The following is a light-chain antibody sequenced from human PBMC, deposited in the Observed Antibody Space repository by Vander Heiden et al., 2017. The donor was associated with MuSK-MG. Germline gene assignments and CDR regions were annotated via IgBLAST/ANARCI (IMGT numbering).Light chain of an antibody. Sequence: QSALTQPASVSGSPGQSITIPCTGTSSDVGTYNYGSWYQQPPGKAPKLMIFDGSERPSGVSSRFSGSKSGNTASLTISGLQAEDDADYYCSSYTSTTYVIFGGGTRLTVL. V-gene: IGLV2-14*03. CDR3: SSYTSTTYVI. J-gene: IGLJ2*01. CDR2: DGS. CDR1: SSDVGTYNY.